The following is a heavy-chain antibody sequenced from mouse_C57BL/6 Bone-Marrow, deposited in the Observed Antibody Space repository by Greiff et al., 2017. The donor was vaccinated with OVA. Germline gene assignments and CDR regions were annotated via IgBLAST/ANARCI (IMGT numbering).Heavy chain of an antibody. J-gene: IGHJ2*01. D-gene: IGHD2-2*01. V-gene: IGHV5-17*01. Sequence: EVQLVESGGGLVKPGGSLKLSCAASGFTFSDYGMHWVRQAPEKGLEWVAYISSGNSTINYADTVKGRFTISRDNAKNTLFLQITRLRSEDTAMYYCARYGDDSYYFDYWGQGTTLTVSS. CDR1: GFTFSDYG. CDR3: ARYGDDSYYFDY. CDR2: ISSGNSTI.